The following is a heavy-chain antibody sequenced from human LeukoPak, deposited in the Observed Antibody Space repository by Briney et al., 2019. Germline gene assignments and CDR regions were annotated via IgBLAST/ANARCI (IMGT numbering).Heavy chain of an antibody. CDR2: IYYSGST. CDR1: GGSISSGDYY. J-gene: IGHJ4*02. D-gene: IGHD6-19*01. CDR3: ARGDGGWYMRFLGMTFDY. Sequence: SETLSLTCTVSGGSISSGDYYWSWIRQPPGKGLEWIGYIYYSGSTYYNPSLKSRVTISVDTSKNQFSLKLSSVTAADTAVYYCARGDGGWYMRFLGMTFDYWGQGTLVTVSS. V-gene: IGHV4-30-4*01.